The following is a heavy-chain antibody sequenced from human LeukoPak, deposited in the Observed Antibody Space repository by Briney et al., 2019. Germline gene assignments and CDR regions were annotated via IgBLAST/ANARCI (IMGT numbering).Heavy chain of an antibody. D-gene: IGHD6-19*01. CDR3: ARVLGQWLVDY. CDR2: INHSGST. Sequence: PSETLSLTCAVYGGSFSGYYWSWIRQPPGKGLEWIGEINHSGSTNYNPSLKSRVTISVDTSKNQFSLKLSSVTAADTAVYYCARVLGQWLVDYWGQGTLVTVSS. CDR1: GGSFSGYY. J-gene: IGHJ4*02. V-gene: IGHV4-34*01.